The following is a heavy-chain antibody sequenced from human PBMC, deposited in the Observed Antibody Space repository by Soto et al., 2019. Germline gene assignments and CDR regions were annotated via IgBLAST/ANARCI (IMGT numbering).Heavy chain of an antibody. CDR3: AKEVGSTPYYYYGMDV. D-gene: IGHD2-15*01. Sequence: QVQLVESGGGVVQPGRSLRLSCVASGFTFSSYGMHWVRQAPGKGLEWVAVISYDGSNKYYADSVKGRFTISRDNSKNTRYLQMNRLRAEDTAVYYCAKEVGSTPYYYYGMDVWGQGTTVTVSS. CDR1: GFTFSSYG. J-gene: IGHJ6*02. CDR2: ISYDGSNK. V-gene: IGHV3-30*18.